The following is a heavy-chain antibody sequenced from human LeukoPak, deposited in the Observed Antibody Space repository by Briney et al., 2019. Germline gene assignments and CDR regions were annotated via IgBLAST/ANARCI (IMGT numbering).Heavy chain of an antibody. CDR3: ARLHSSSWYYYFDY. CDR2: VYSSGTT. CDR1: GDSINNFY. J-gene: IGHJ4*02. D-gene: IGHD6-13*01. V-gene: IGHV4-4*07. Sequence: SETLSLTCTVSGDSINNFYWSWIRQPAGKGLEWIGRVYSSGTTDYNPSLKSRVSMSVDTSSNQFSLRLSSMTAADTAVYYCARLHSSSWYYYFDYWGQGTLVTVSS.